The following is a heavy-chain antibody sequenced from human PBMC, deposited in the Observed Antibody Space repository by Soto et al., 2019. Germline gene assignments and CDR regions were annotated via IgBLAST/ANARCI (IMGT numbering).Heavy chain of an antibody. CDR2: ISAYNGNT. J-gene: IGHJ6*02. D-gene: IGHD5-18*01. CDR3: ARDGVDTATGYYYGMDV. Sequence: QVQLVQSGAEVKKPGASVKVSCKASGYTFTSYGISWVRQAPGQGLEWMGWISAYNGNTNYAQKPQGRVTLTTDXSXSXXSMELRSLRSDDTAVYYCARDGVDTATGYYYGMDVWGQGTTVTVSS. V-gene: IGHV1-18*01. CDR1: GYTFTSYG.